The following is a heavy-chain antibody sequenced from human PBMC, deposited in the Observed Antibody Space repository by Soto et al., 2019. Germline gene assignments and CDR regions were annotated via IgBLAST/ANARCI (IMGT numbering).Heavy chain of an antibody. Sequence: SETLSLTCTVSGGSISSYYWSWIRQPPGKGLEWIGYTYYSGSTNYNPSLKSRVTISVDTSKNQFSLKLSSVTAADTAVYYCARAPATTVAVDYWGQGTLVTVSS. D-gene: IGHD4-17*01. J-gene: IGHJ4*02. CDR3: ARAPATTVAVDY. CDR1: GGSISSYY. CDR2: TYYSGST. V-gene: IGHV4-59*01.